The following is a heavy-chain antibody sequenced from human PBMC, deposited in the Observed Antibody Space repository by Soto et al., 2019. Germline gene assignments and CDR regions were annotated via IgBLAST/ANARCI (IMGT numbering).Heavy chain of an antibody. J-gene: IGHJ5*02. D-gene: IGHD3-16*02. V-gene: IGHV4-39*01. CDR3: ARHRDPYYDYIWGSYRSTYNWFDP. Sequence: PSETLSLTCTVSGGSISSSSYYWGWIRQPPGKGLEWIGSIYYSGSTYYNPSLKSRVTISVDTSKNQFSLKLSSVTAADTAVYYCARHRDPYYDYIWGSYRSTYNWFDPWGQGTLVTVSS. CDR2: IYYSGST. CDR1: GGSISSSSYY.